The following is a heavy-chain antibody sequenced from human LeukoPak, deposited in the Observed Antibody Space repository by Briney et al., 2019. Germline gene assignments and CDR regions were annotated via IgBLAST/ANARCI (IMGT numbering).Heavy chain of an antibody. V-gene: IGHV1-2*02. Sequence: ASVKVSCKTSGYTFTDFYIHWVRQAPGQGLEWMGWNHPDSGGTNVAEQFQGRVTMTRDTSISTAYMELSRLRSDDTAVYYCARETISQWLVPFYYYYGMDVWGQGTTVTVSS. CDR3: ARETISQWLVPFYYYYGMDV. D-gene: IGHD6-19*01. CDR1: GYTFTDFY. CDR2: NHPDSGGT. J-gene: IGHJ6*02.